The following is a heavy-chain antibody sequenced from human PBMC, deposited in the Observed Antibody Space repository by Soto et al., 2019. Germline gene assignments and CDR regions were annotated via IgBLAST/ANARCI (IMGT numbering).Heavy chain of an antibody. D-gene: IGHD5-12*01. J-gene: IGHJ4*02. CDR3: ARSRILATLWEPLDY. CDR2: IYYSGST. Sequence: ASETLSLTCTVSGGSISSSSYYWGWIRQPPGKGLEWIGSIYYSGSTYYNPSLKSRVTISVDTSKNQFSLKLSSVTAADTAVYYCARSRILATLWEPLDYWGQGTLVTVSS. V-gene: IGHV4-39*01. CDR1: GGSISSSSYY.